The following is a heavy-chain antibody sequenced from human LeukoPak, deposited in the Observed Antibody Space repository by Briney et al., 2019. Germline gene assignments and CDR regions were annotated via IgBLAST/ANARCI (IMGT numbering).Heavy chain of an antibody. D-gene: IGHD2-8*01. CDR3: ATDPAGVGSESY. Sequence: GGFLRLSCVVSGFTFSNYWMSWVRQAPGKGLEWVANIKKDGSDKYYVDSVKGRFTISRDNTKSSLFLQMNSLRAEDTAVYYCATDPAGVGSESYWGQGTLVTVSS. CDR1: GFTFSNYW. CDR2: IKKDGSDK. V-gene: IGHV3-7*01. J-gene: IGHJ4*02.